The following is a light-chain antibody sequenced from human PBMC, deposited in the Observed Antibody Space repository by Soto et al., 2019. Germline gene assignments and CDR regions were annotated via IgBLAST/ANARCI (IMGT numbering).Light chain of an antibody. J-gene: IGKJ1*01. CDR2: KAS. Sequence: DIQMTQSPSTMSASVGDRVTITCRASQSIDSWLAWYQQKPGKAPKFLMYKASNLESGVPSRFSGSGSRTEFTLTISSLQPDDFATYYCQQYNSWTFGQRTMVDIK. CDR3: QQYNSWT. CDR1: QSIDSW. V-gene: IGKV1-5*03.